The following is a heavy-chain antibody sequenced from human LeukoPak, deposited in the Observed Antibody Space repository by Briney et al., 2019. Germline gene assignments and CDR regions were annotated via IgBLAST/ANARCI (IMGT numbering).Heavy chain of an antibody. D-gene: IGHD5-18*01. J-gene: IGHJ4*02. CDR3: ARADTARYNFDY. V-gene: IGHV1-69*05. CDR2: IIPIFGTA. Sequence: SVKVSCKASGGTFSSYAISWVRQAPGQGLEWMGGIIPIFGTANYAQKFQGRVTITTDESTSTAYMELSSLRSEDTAVYYCARADTARYNFDYWGQGTLVTVSS. CDR1: GGTFSSYA.